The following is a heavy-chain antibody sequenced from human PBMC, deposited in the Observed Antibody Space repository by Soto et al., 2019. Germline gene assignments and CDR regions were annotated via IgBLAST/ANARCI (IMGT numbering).Heavy chain of an antibody. V-gene: IGHV4-59*08. CDR1: GGSISSYY. CDR3: ARVHVMVVAGSTFDY. Sequence: PSETLSLTCTVAGGSISSYYWSWIRQPPGKGPEWIASIYHGGTTFYNPSLKSRITISVDTSNNQFSLKLTSVTAADTAVYYCARVHVMVVAGSTFDYWGHGTLVTVS. D-gene: IGHD6-19*01. CDR2: IYHGGTT. J-gene: IGHJ4*01.